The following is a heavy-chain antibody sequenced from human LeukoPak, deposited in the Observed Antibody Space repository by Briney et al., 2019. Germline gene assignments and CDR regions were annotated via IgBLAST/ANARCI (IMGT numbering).Heavy chain of an antibody. CDR1: GGSISSYY. Sequence: PSETLSLTCTVSGGSISSYYWSWIRQPPGKGLEWLGYIYYSGSTNYNPSLKSRVTISVDTSKNQFSLKLSSVTAADTAVYYCARVRGHSSSWSYYFDYWGQGTLVTVSS. J-gene: IGHJ4*02. V-gene: IGHV4-59*01. CDR2: IYYSGST. D-gene: IGHD6-13*01. CDR3: ARVRGHSSSWSYYFDY.